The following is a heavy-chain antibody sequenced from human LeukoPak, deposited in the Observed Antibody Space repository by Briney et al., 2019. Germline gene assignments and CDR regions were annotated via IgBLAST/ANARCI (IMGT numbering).Heavy chain of an antibody. Sequence: GGSLRLSCAASGFTFSSYSMNWVRQAPGKGLEWVSYISSSSSTIYYADSVKGRFTISRDNAKNSLYLQMNSLRDEDTAVYYCARAWRDYGGDWFDPWGQGTLVTVSS. D-gene: IGHD4-17*01. CDR1: GFTFSSYS. J-gene: IGHJ5*02. CDR2: ISSSSSTI. V-gene: IGHV3-48*02. CDR3: ARAWRDYGGDWFDP.